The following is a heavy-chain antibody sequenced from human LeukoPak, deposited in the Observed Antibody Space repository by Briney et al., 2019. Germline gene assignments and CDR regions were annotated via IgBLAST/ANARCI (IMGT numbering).Heavy chain of an antibody. V-gene: IGHV3-33*01. Sequence: PGGSLRLSCAASGFTFSTHGMHWVRQDPVKGLQWVALILSDGSNKYYTDSVKGRFTLSRDNSKNTVYLQMSSLRAEDTAVYYCATDGPHYDVDNWGQGTVVTVSS. J-gene: IGHJ4*02. D-gene: IGHD4-17*01. CDR1: GFTFSTHG. CDR3: ATDGPHYDVDN. CDR2: ILSDGSNK.